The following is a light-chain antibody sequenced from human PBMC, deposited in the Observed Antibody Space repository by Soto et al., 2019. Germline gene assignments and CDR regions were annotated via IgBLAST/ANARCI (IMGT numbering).Light chain of an antibody. CDR1: SSDIGDYKY. J-gene: IGLJ2*01. CDR3: SSYTSTNFVI. V-gene: IGLV2-14*01. CDR2: DVS. Sequence: SALTQPASVSGSPGQSITISCTGSSSDIGDYKYVSWYKQHPGKAPKLMIYDVSNRPSGVSNRFSGSKSGNTASLTISGLQAEDEADYYCSSYTSTNFVIFGGGTKLT.